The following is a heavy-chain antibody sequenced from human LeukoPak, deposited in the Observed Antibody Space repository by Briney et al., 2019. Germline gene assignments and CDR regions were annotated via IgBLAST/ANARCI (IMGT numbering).Heavy chain of an antibody. J-gene: IGHJ4*02. V-gene: IGHV3-73*01. Sequence: GGSLRLSCAASGFTFSGSALHWVRQASGKGLEWVGRIRSTANGYATAYAVSVKGRFTISRDDSKNTAYLQMDNLKTEDTAVYYCTGNYYGSGSYADFDYWGQGTLVTVSS. CDR3: TGNYYGSGSYADFDY. CDR2: IRSTANGYAT. D-gene: IGHD3-10*01. CDR1: GFTFSGSA.